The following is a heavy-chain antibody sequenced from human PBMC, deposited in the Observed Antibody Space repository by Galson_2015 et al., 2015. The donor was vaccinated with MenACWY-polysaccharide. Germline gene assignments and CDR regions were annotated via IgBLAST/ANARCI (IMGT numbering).Heavy chain of an antibody. V-gene: IGHV4-61*01. CDR2: MSYSGRG. J-gene: IGHJ5*02. D-gene: IGHD1-26*01. CDR3: AREPTFGGSFGWFDP. CDR1: GGSVSSGTYY. Sequence: LSLTCIVSGGSVSSGTYYWSWLRQPPGKGLEWIGYMSYSGRGNSNPSLRSRVTVSLDTSKNQFFLRLASVTAADTAMYYCAREPTFGGSFGWFDPWGQGTLVTVSS.